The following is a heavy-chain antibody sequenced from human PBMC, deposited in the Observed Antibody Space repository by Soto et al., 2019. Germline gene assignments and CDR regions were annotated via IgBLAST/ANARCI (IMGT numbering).Heavy chain of an antibody. D-gene: IGHD2-15*01. CDR2: IYYSGST. Sequence: QVQLQESGPGLVKPSQTLSLTCTVSGGSISSGGYYWSWIRQHPGKGLEWIGYIYYSGSTYYNPTLQSRVTISVDTSKNPFSLKLSSVTAADTDVYYCARGWLGDCSGGSCYSAELSRYYYGMDVWGQGTTVTVSS. V-gene: IGHV4-31*03. J-gene: IGHJ6*02. CDR1: GGSISSGGYY. CDR3: ARGWLGDCSGGSCYSAELSRYYYGMDV.